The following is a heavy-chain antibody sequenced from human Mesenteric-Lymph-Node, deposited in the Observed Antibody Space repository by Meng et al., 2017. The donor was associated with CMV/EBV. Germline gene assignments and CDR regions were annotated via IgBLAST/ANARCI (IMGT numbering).Heavy chain of an antibody. CDR1: GFTCSSHW. D-gene: IGHD3-10*01. CDR2: INQDGSEK. CDR3: TTPPGEGFDY. J-gene: IGHJ4*02. V-gene: IGHV3-7*01. Sequence: GGSLRLSCAASGFTCSSHWMSWVRQAPGKGLEWVANINQDGSEKYYVVSVKGRFTISRDNAKNSLYLQMNNLGAEDTAVYYCTTPPGEGFDYWGQGTLVTVSS.